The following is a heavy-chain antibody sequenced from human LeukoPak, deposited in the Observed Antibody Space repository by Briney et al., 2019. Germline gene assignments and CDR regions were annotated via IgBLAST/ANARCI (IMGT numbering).Heavy chain of an antibody. CDR2: INPNSGGT. Sequence: GASVKVSCKASGYTFTAYYMHWVRQAPGQGFEWMGWINPNSGGTNYAQKFQGRVTMTRDTSISTAYMELSGLTSDDTAVVYCARVGTGYNVGYFDYWGQGSLVTVST. CDR3: ARVGTGYNVGYFDY. V-gene: IGHV1-2*02. J-gene: IGHJ4*02. D-gene: IGHD5-24*01. CDR1: GYTFTAYY.